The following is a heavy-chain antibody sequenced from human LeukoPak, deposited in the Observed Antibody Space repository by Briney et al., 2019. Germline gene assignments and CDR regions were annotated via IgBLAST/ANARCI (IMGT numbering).Heavy chain of an antibody. Sequence: SETLSLTCTVSGGSVSSGSYYWSWIRQPPGKGLEWIGYIYYSGSTTYNPSLKSRVTISLDTSMNQFSLKPSSVTAADTAVYYCARDWAYDILTGYLLQSGGFDPWGQGTLVTVSS. CDR1: GGSVSSGSYY. CDR3: ARDWAYDILTGYLLQSGGFDP. CDR2: IYYSGST. V-gene: IGHV4-61*01. J-gene: IGHJ5*02. D-gene: IGHD3-9*01.